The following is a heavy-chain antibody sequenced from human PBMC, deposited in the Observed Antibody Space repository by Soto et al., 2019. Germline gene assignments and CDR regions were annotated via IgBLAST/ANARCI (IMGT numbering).Heavy chain of an antibody. D-gene: IGHD6-25*01. J-gene: IGHJ4*02. CDR3: TSGFAKFDS. Sequence: EVQLVESGGGWVQPGGSLRLSCAASAFTFSDHFMDWVRQGPGKGLEWVGRTRNKANSYTTEYAASVKGRFTISRDDSKSLLYLQMNSLNTEEPAVYYCTSGFAKFDSWGQGTVVTVSS. CDR1: AFTFSDHF. CDR2: TRNKANSYTT. V-gene: IGHV3-72*01.